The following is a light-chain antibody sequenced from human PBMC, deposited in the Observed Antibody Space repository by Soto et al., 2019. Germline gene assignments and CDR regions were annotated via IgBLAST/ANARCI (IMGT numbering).Light chain of an antibody. CDR3: QQANSFPYT. CDR1: QSISSY. Sequence: DIQMTQSPSSLSASVGDRVTITCRASQSISSYLNWYQQKPGKAPKLLIYAASSLQGAVPSRFSGRGSGTDFTLTISSLQPEDFATYYCQQANSFPYTFGQGTRLEIK. V-gene: IGKV1-39*01. J-gene: IGKJ5*01. CDR2: AAS.